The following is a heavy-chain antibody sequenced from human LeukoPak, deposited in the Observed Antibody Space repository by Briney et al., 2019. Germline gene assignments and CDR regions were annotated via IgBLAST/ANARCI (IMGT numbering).Heavy chain of an antibody. CDR2: IYSGGST. CDR3: AGGPYSSAFSN. V-gene: IGHV3-53*01. J-gene: IGHJ4*02. Sequence: GGSLRLSCAASGFTVSSNYMSWVRQARGKGLEWVSVIYSGGSTYYADSVKGRFTISRDNSKNTLYLQMNSLRAEDTAVYYCAGGPYSSAFSNWGQGTLVTVSS. CDR1: GFTVSSNY. D-gene: IGHD6-19*01.